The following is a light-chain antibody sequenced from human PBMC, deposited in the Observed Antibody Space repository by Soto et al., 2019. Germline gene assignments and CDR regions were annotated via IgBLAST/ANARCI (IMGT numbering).Light chain of an antibody. CDR2: LSSDGSH. Sequence: QLVLTQSPSASASLGASVKLTCTLSSGHSSYAIAWHQQQPEKGPRYLMTLSSDGSHSKGDGIPDRFSGSSSGAERSLTISSLQSEDEADYYCETWDTGARVVFGGGTKLTVL. V-gene: IGLV4-69*01. J-gene: IGLJ2*01. CDR3: ETWDTGARVV. CDR1: SGHSSYA.